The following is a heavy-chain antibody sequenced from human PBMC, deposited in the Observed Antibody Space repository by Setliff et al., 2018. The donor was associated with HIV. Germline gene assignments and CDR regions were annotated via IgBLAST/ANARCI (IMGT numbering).Heavy chain of an antibody. CDR1: GFTFSRYA. CDR2: LSGSGVGT. CDR3: ARGGSNSWSPFDY. Sequence: PGGSLRLSCAASGFTFSRYAMSWVRQAPGKGLAWVSGLSGSGVGTYYAGSVKGRFTISRDNSKNTLYLQMNSLRAEDTAVYYCARGGSNSWSPFDYWGQGTLVTVSS. D-gene: IGHD6-13*01. J-gene: IGHJ4*02. V-gene: IGHV3-23*01.